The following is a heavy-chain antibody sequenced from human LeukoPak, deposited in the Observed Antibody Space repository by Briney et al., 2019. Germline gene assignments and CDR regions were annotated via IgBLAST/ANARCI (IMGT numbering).Heavy chain of an antibody. D-gene: IGHD3-3*01. Sequence: GGSLRLSCAASGFTFSTYNMNWVRQAPGKGLQWVSSISSSSSYIYYADSVRGRFTISRDDAKNSLYLQMNSLRAEHTAVYWCARDYIAYDPLDYWGQGTLVTVSS. CDR2: ISSSSSYI. V-gene: IGHV3-21*01. J-gene: IGHJ4*02. CDR3: ARDYIAYDPLDY. CDR1: GFTFSTYN.